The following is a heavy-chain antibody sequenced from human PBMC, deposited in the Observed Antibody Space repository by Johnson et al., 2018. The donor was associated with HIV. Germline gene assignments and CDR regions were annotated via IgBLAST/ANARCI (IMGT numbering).Heavy chain of an antibody. J-gene: IGHJ3*02. V-gene: IGHV3-13*01. CDR1: GFTFGDYA. D-gene: IGHD3-22*01. CDR3: ARGSSYYYDSSGYAFDI. Sequence: VQLVESGGGLVQPGRSLRLSCTASGFTFGDYAMSWVRQATGKGLEWVSAIGTAGDTYYPGSVKGRFTISRENAKNSLYLQMNSLRAGDTAVYYCARGSSYYYDSSGYAFDIWGQGTMVTVSS. CDR2: IGTAGDT.